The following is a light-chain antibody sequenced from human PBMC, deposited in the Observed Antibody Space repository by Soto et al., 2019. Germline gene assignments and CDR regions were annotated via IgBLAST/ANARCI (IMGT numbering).Light chain of an antibody. CDR1: QSVNGNY. Sequence: EIVLTQSPGTLSLSPGERATLSCRASQSVNGNYLAWYQQKPGQAPRLFIYGASSRATGIPDRFTGSGSGTDFTLTISRLEPEDFAVYYCQQYGSSRTWTFGQGTKVEIK. CDR2: GAS. J-gene: IGKJ1*01. V-gene: IGKV3-20*01. CDR3: QQYGSSRTWT.